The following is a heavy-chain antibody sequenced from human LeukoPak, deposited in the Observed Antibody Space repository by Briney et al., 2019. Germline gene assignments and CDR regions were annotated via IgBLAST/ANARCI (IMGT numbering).Heavy chain of an antibody. CDR3: ARDRGSYYALGWFDP. D-gene: IGHD1-26*01. V-gene: IGHV1-69*13. Sequence: GASVKVSCKASGGTFSSYAISWVRQAPGQGLEWMGGIIPIFGTANYAQKFQGRVTITADESTSTAYMELSSLRSEDTAVYYCARDRGSYYALGWFDPWGQGTLVTVSS. J-gene: IGHJ5*02. CDR2: IIPIFGTA. CDR1: GGTFSSYA.